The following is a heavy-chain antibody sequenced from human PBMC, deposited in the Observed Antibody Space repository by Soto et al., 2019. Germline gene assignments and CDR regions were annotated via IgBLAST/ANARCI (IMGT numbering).Heavy chain of an antibody. J-gene: IGHJ4*02. CDR3: ARDGYCSGGSCYGHFDY. CDR2: IWYDGSNK. D-gene: IGHD2-15*01. CDR1: GFTFSSYG. Sequence: PWGSLRLSCAASGFTFSSYGMHWVRQAPGKGLEWVAVIWYDGSNKYYADSVKGRFTISRDNSKNTLYLQMNSLRAEDTAVYYCARDGYCSGGSCYGHFDYWGQGTLVTVSS. V-gene: IGHV3-33*01.